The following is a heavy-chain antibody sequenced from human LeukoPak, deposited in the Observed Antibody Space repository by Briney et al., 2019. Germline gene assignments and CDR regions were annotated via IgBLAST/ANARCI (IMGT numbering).Heavy chain of an antibody. Sequence: PGGSLRLSCAASGFTFSSYEMNWVRQAPGKGLEWVSYISSSGSTIYYADSVKGRFTISRDNYKNTLYLQMNSLRAEDTAVYYCAKTRDKFSSSWLQDAFDIWGQGTMVTVSS. CDR1: GFTFSSYE. CDR2: ISSSGSTI. V-gene: IGHV3-48*03. D-gene: IGHD6-13*01. CDR3: AKTRDKFSSSWLQDAFDI. J-gene: IGHJ3*02.